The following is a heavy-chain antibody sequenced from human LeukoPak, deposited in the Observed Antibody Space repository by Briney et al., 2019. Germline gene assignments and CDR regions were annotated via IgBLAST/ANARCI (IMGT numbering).Heavy chain of an antibody. CDR3: VSFYETN. V-gene: IGHV3-74*01. CDR2: INSDGSWT. J-gene: IGHJ4*02. CDR1: GNYW. D-gene: IGHD2-2*01. Sequence: GGSLRLSCAASGNYWMHWVRQAPGKGLVWVSHINSDGSWTGYADSVKGRFTISKDNAKNTVYLQMNNLRAGDTAVYYCVSFYETNWGRGTLVTVSS.